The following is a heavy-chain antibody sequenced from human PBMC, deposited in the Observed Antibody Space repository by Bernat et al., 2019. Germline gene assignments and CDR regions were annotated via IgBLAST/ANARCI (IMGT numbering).Heavy chain of an antibody. V-gene: IGHV3-30-3*01. Sequence: QVQVVESGGGVVQPGRSLRLSCAASGFTFSTYTMHWVRQAPGKGLEWVTLISHDGSSKYYADSVKGRFTISRDNSKNTLYLQMNSLRAEDTAVYYCARDSGYSSGWQNFDYWGQGTLVTVSS. CDR1: GFTFSTYT. D-gene: IGHD6-19*01. CDR2: ISHDGSSK. J-gene: IGHJ4*02. CDR3: ARDSGYSSGWQNFDY.